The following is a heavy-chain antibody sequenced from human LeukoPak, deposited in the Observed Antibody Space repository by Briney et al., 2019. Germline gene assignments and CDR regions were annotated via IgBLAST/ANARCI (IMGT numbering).Heavy chain of an antibody. Sequence: GGSLRLSCAASGFTFSSYWMSWVRQAPGKGLEWVANIKQDGSEKYYVDSVKGRFTISRDNAKNSLYLQMNSLRAEDTAVYYCAREEGVTDYGYPFDYWGQGTLVTVSS. J-gene: IGHJ4*02. CDR2: IKQDGSEK. CDR1: GFTFSSYW. V-gene: IGHV3-7*01. CDR3: AREEGVTDYGYPFDY. D-gene: IGHD4-17*01.